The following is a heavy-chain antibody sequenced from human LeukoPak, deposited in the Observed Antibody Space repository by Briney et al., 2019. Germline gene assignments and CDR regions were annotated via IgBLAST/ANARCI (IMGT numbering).Heavy chain of an antibody. CDR2: MNPNSGNT. J-gene: IGHJ4*02. V-gene: IGHV1-8*01. CDR1: GYTFTSYD. CDR3: ARAKGSIAAAGGDY. D-gene: IGHD6-13*01. Sequence: ASVKVSCKASGYTFTSYDINWVRQATGQGLEWLGWMNPNSGNTGYAQKFQGRVTMTRNTSISTAYMELSSLRSEDTAVYYCARAKGSIAAAGGDYWGQGTLVTVSS.